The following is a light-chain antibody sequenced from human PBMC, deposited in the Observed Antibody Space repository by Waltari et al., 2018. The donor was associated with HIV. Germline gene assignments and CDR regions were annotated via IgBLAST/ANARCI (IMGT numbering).Light chain of an antibody. CDR3: LLYYGGALV. Sequence: QPVVTQEPSPTVSPGGTVTLTCASSTGAVTSGYYPNWFQQKPGQAPSALIYSTSTKHSGTPARFSGSLLGGKAALTLSGVQPEDEAEYYCLLYYGGALVFGGGTKLTVL. CDR1: TGAVTSGYY. J-gene: IGLJ2*01. CDR2: STS. V-gene: IGLV7-43*01.